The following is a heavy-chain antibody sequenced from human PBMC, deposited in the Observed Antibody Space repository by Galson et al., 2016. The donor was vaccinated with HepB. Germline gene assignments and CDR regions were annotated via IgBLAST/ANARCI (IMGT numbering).Heavy chain of an antibody. CDR2: SRNTPSGYPI. Sequence: SLRLSCAASGFKFSDHDMDWVRPAPGKGLEWLGRSRNTPSGYPIEYAASVKGRFTISRDDSRSSLYLQMDSLRTEDTAVYYCTRVFDYWGQGALVTVSS. CDR3: TRVFDY. CDR1: GFKFSDHD. V-gene: IGHV3-72*01. J-gene: IGHJ4*02.